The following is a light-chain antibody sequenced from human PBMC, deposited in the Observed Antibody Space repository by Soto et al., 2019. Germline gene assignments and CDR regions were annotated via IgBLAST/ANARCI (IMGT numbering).Light chain of an antibody. J-gene: IGLJ2*01. Sequence: QSALTQPPSVSAAPGQKVTISCSGSSSNIGNNYVSWYQQLPGTAPKLLIYDNNKGPSGIPDRFSGSKSGTSATLGITGLQTGDEADYYCGTWDSSLSGVVFGGGTKVTVL. V-gene: IGLV1-51*01. CDR3: GTWDSSLSGVV. CDR2: DNN. CDR1: SSNIGNNY.